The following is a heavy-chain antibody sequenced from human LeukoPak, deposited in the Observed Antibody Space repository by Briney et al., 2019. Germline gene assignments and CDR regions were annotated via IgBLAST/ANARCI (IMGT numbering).Heavy chain of an antibody. D-gene: IGHD6-6*01. J-gene: IGHJ4*02. CDR2: INHSGST. CDR1: GGSFSGYY. V-gene: IGHV4-34*01. Sequence: SETLSLTCAVYGGSFSGYYWSWIRQPPGKGLEWIGEINHSGSTNYNPSLKSRVTISVDTSKNQFSLKLSSVTAADTAVYYCARGFGFWYSSSNRPFDYWGQGTLVTVSS. CDR3: ARGFGFWYSSSNRPFDY.